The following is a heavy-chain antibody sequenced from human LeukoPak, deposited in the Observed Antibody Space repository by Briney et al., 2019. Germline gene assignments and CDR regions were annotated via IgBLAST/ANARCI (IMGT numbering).Heavy chain of an antibody. J-gene: IGHJ4*02. CDR3: ARDPGFLDALDY. Sequence: ASVKVSCKASGGTFSSYAISWVRQAPGQGLEWMGWISAYNGNTNYAQKLQGRVTMTTDTSTSTAYMELRSLRSDDTAVYYCARDPGFLDALDYWGQGTLVTVSS. V-gene: IGHV1-18*01. CDR2: ISAYNGNT. CDR1: GGTFSSYA. D-gene: IGHD3-3*01.